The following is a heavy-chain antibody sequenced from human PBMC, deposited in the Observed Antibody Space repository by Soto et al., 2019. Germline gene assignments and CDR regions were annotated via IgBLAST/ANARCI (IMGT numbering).Heavy chain of an antibody. Sequence: PSETLSLTCTVSGGSISSGGYYWSWIRQHPGKGLEWIGYIYYSGSTYYNPSLKSRVTISVDTSKNQFSLKLSSVTAADTAVYYCARRFYYDSSGYSGFDYWGQGTLVTVSS. CDR3: ARRFYYDSSGYSGFDY. CDR1: GGSISSGGYY. J-gene: IGHJ4*02. V-gene: IGHV4-31*03. CDR2: IYYSGST. D-gene: IGHD3-22*01.